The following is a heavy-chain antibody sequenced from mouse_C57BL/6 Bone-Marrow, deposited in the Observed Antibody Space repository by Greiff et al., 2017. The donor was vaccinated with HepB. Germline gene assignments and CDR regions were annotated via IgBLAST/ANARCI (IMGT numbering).Heavy chain of an antibody. D-gene: IGHD1-1*01. J-gene: IGHJ2*01. Sequence: VQLQQSGAELARPGASVKMSCKASGYTFTSYTMHWVKQRPGQGLEWIGYINPSSGYTKYNQKFKDKATLTADKSSSTADMQLSSLTSEDSAVYYCARDYGSPYYFDYWGQGTTLTVSS. V-gene: IGHV1-4*01. CDR2: INPSSGYT. CDR1: GYTFTSYT. CDR3: ARDYGSPYYFDY.